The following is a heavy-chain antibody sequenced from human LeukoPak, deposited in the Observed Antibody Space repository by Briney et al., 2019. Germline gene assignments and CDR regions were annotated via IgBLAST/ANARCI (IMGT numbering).Heavy chain of an antibody. Sequence: GGSLRLSCAASRFTFSNYNMNWVRQAPGKGLEWVAYISGTGRTTNYADSVKGRFTISRDNSKNTLYLQVNSLRAEDTAVYYCARRGDGGRSFDYWGQGTLVTVSS. CDR3: ARRGDGGRSFDY. J-gene: IGHJ4*02. CDR1: RFTFSNYN. V-gene: IGHV3-48*01. D-gene: IGHD4-23*01. CDR2: ISGTGRTT.